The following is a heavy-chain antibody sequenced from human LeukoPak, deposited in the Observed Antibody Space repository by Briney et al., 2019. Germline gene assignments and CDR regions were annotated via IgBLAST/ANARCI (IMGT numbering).Heavy chain of an antibody. Sequence: PSETLSLTCAVYGGSFSGYYWSWIRQPPGKGLEWIGEINHSGSTNYNPSLKSRVTISVDTSKNQFSLKLSSVTAADTAMYYCASDSGYNVNDHDVNAFDIWGQGTLVTISS. CDR1: GGSFSGYY. CDR3: ASDSGYNVNDHDVNAFDI. J-gene: IGHJ3*02. CDR2: INHSGST. V-gene: IGHV4-34*01. D-gene: IGHD5-24*01.